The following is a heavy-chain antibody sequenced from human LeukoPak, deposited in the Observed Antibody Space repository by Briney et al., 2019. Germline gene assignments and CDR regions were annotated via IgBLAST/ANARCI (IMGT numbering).Heavy chain of an antibody. CDR1: GFIFSSYS. D-gene: IGHD2-2*01. CDR3: ARDREYPFFDN. V-gene: IGHV3-30*04. Sequence: GGSLTLSCPASGFIFSSYSMHCVRQPPGRGGGWVAVISYDGGYKCYADSVKGRCTISRDNSQKTLYPQMNSLRPEDTAVYYCARDREYPFFDNWGQGALVTVSS. J-gene: IGHJ4*02. CDR2: ISYDGGYK.